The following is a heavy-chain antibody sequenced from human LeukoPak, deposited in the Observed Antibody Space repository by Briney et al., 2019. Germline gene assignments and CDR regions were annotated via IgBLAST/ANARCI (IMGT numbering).Heavy chain of an antibody. Sequence: GGSLRLSCAASGFTFSSYAMSWVRQAPGKGLEWVSAISGSGGSTYYADSVKGRFTISRDNSKNTLYLQMNSLRAEDTAVYYCTLGNYYGSGSYYFFDYWGQGTLVTVSS. V-gene: IGHV3-23*01. D-gene: IGHD3-10*01. CDR2: ISGSGGST. CDR1: GFTFSSYA. J-gene: IGHJ4*02. CDR3: TLGNYYGSGSYYFFDY.